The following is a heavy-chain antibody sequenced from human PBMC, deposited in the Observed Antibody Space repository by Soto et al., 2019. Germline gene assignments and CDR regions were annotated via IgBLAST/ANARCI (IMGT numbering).Heavy chain of an antibody. D-gene: IGHD3-10*02. CDR1: GGSISSGGYY. CDR2: IYYSGST. V-gene: IGHV4-31*03. Sequence: QVQLQESGPGLVKPSQTLSLTCTVSGGSISSGGYYWSWIRQHPGKGLEWIGYIYYSGSTYYNPSLKSRVTGSVATAKPRCSLQLSSGTAADTAVYYCARGVFRWGQGTLVTVSS. J-gene: IGHJ4*02. CDR3: ARGVFR.